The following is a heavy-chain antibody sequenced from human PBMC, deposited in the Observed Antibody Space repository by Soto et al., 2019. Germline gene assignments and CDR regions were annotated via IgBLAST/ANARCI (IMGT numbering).Heavy chain of an antibody. D-gene: IGHD5-12*01. Sequence: SVKLSCKASGYPFTSYCSHWVRQAPGQGLEWMGIINPSGGSTSYAQKFQGRVTMTRDTSTSTVYMELSSLRSEDTAVYYCARDLSVDPFAYGMDVWGQGTTVTVSS. J-gene: IGHJ6*02. CDR2: INPSGGST. CDR1: GYPFTSYC. CDR3: ARDLSVDPFAYGMDV. V-gene: IGHV1-46*01.